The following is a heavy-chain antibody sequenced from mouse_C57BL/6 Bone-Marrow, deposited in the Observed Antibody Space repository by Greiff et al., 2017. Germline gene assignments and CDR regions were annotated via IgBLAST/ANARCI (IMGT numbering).Heavy chain of an antibody. CDR3: ARSGDYGSSFYWYFDV. Sequence: VQLQQSGPELVKPGASVKISCKASGYSFTDYSMNWVKQSHGKSLEWIGEINPNTGTTSYNQKFKGKATLTVDQSSSTAYMQLNSLTSEDSAVYYCARSGDYGSSFYWYFDVWGTGTTVTVSS. CDR2: INPNTGTT. CDR1: GYSFTDYS. V-gene: IGHV1-39*01. J-gene: IGHJ1*03. D-gene: IGHD1-1*01.